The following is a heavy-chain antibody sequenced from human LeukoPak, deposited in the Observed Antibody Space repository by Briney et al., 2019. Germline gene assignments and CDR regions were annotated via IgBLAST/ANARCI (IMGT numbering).Heavy chain of an antibody. D-gene: IGHD5-24*01. Sequence: ASVKVSCKASGYTFTGYYMHWVRQAPGQGLEWMGWINPNSGGTNYAQKFQGRVTMTRDTSISTAYMELSRLRSDDTAVYYCARKWGDGYTGGGFDPWGQGTLVTVSS. CDR3: ARKWGDGYTGGGFDP. CDR1: GYTFTGYY. CDR2: INPNSGGT. J-gene: IGHJ5*02. V-gene: IGHV1-2*02.